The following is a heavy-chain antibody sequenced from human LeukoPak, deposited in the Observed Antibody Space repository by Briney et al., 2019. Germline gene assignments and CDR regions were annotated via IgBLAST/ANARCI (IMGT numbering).Heavy chain of an antibody. J-gene: IGHJ4*02. CDR1: GYTFTSYG. CDR3: ARDRCSSTSCYGPGGY. Sequence: ASVKVSCKASGYTFTSYGISWVRQAPGQGLEWMGWISAYNGNTNYAQKLQGGVTMTTDTSTSTAYMELRSLRSDDTAVYYCARDRCSSTSCYGPGGYWGQGTLVTVSS. V-gene: IGHV1-18*01. D-gene: IGHD2-2*01. CDR2: ISAYNGNT.